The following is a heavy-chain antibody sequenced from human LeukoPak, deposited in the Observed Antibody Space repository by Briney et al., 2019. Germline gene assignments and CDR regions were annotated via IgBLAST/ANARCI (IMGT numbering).Heavy chain of an antibody. CDR2: IYTTGST. Sequence: SETLSLTCTVSSGSIRSYYWSWIRQPAGKGLEWIGRIYTTGSTNYNPSLKSRVTMSVDTSKNQFSLKLSSVTAADTAVYYCARDSTAPGYYYMDVWGKGTTVPVSS. CDR1: SGSIRSYY. V-gene: IGHV4-4*07. J-gene: IGHJ6*03. CDR3: ARDSTAPGYYYMDV. D-gene: IGHD4-11*01.